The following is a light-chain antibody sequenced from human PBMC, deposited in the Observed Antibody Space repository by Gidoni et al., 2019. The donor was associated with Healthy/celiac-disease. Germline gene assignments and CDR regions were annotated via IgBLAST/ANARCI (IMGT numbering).Light chain of an antibody. CDR2: AAS. CDR1: QSISSY. J-gene: IGKJ4*01. Sequence: DIQMTQSPSSLSASVGDSVTITCRASQSISSYLNWYPQKPGKAPKLLIDAASSLQSGVPSRFSGSGSGTDFTLTISSLQPEDFATYYCQQSYSTLFTFGGGTKVEIK. V-gene: IGKV1-39*01. CDR3: QQSYSTLFT.